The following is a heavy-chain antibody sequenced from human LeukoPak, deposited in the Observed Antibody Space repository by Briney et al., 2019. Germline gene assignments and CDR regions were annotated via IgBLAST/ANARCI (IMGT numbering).Heavy chain of an antibody. D-gene: IGHD3-3*02. CDR2: IYSSGTT. CDR3: ARAQLNLLADFGMDV. V-gene: IGHV4-59*01. Sequence: SETLSLTCTVSGGSISTYYWTWVRQRPGKGLEGIGYIYSSGTTKYNPSLKSRVTISVDTSKDQFSLNLRSLTAADTAVYYCARAQLNLLADFGMDVWGQGTTVTVSS. CDR1: GGSISTYY. J-gene: IGHJ6*02.